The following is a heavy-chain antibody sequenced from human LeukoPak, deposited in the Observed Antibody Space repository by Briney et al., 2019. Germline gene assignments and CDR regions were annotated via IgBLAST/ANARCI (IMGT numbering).Heavy chain of an antibody. J-gene: IGHJ4*02. Sequence: GGSLRLSCSASGFTFSSYAMHWVRQAPGKGLEYVSAISSNGGSTYYADSVKGRFTISRDNSKNTLYHQMSSLRAEDTAVYYCVKEGSVAGDYWGQGTLVTVSS. D-gene: IGHD6-19*01. CDR2: ISSNGGST. CDR1: GFTFSSYA. V-gene: IGHV3-64D*06. CDR3: VKEGSVAGDY.